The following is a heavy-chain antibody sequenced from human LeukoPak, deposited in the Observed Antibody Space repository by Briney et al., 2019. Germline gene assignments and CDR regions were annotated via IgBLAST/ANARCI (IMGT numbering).Heavy chain of an antibody. V-gene: IGHV5-51*01. CDR2: IYPGDSRT. J-gene: IGHJ4*02. Sequence: GEFLKFCCTGFGYIFTNYRIGWVRQLAGEGLEWMGIIYPGDSRTRYSPSFQGQVIISADKSLSTAYLQWSSLKASDTAMYYCACRDLRSTLSGLWGQGTLVTVSS. D-gene: IGHD6-13*01. CDR3: ACRDLRSTLSGL. CDR1: GYIFTNYR.